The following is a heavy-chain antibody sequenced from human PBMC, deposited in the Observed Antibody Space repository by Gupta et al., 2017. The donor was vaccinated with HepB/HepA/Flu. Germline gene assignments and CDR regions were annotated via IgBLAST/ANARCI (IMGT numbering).Heavy chain of an antibody. CDR3: ARAGYSYGSDYYGLDV. J-gene: IGHJ6*02. CDR2: IGSAGDT. D-gene: IGHD5-18*01. Sequence: EVQLVESGGDLVQPGGSLRLSCAASAFVFRSYDMHRVRQGTGRGLEWVSSIGSAGDTYYPDSAKGRFTISRDNAKNSLHLQINNLKAGDTAVYFCARAGYSYGSDYYGLDVWGQGTTVTVSS. V-gene: IGHV3-13*01. CDR1: AFVFRSYD.